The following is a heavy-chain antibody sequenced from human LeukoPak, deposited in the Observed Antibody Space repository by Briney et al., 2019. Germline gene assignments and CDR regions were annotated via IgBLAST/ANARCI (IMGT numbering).Heavy chain of an antibody. CDR2: ISAYNGNT. CDR3: AGHSEVRGVYMPEYFQH. Sequence: ASVKVSCKASGYTFTSYGISWVRQAPGQGLEWMGWISAYNGNTNYAQKLQGRVTMTTDTSTSTAYMELRSLRSDDTAVYYCAGHSEVRGVYMPEYFQHWGQGTLVTVSS. CDR1: GYTFTSYG. D-gene: IGHD3-10*01. V-gene: IGHV1-18*01. J-gene: IGHJ1*01.